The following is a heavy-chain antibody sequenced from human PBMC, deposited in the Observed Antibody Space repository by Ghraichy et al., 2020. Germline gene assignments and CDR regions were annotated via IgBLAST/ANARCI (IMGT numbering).Heavy chain of an antibody. Sequence: GGSLRLSCAASEFTFDDYAMHWVRQAPGKGLEWLSGISWNSGSIGYADSVKGRFSISRDNAKNSLYLQMNSLRAKDTALYYCAKGFRGYVSHGMDVWGQGTTVTVSS. CDR1: EFTFDDYA. CDR2: ISWNSGSI. V-gene: IGHV3-9*01. J-gene: IGHJ6*02. D-gene: IGHD5-12*01. CDR3: AKGFRGYVSHGMDV.